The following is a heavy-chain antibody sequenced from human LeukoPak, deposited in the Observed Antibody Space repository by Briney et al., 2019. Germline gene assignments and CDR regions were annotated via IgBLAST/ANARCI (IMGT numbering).Heavy chain of an antibody. Sequence: PSETLSLTCTVSGYSIRSDYYWGWIRQPPGKGLEWIGSIYYSGNTYFNPSLKSRVTMSVDSSKSQFSLKLTSVTAADTAVYFCARVVPAATFFDFWGQGTLVTVSS. D-gene: IGHD2-2*01. CDR3: ARVVPAATFFDF. J-gene: IGHJ4*02. V-gene: IGHV4-38-2*02. CDR2: IYYSGNT. CDR1: GYSIRSDYY.